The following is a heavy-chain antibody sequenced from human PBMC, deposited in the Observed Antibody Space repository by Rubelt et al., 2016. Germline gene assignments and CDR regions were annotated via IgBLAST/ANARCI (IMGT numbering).Heavy chain of an antibody. D-gene: IGHD1-26*01. CDR1: GFVFSDAW. Sequence: EVQLVESGGGLVKPGGSLRLSCTGSGFVFSDAWLTWVRQAPGKGLEWVSGISGSGGSTYYADSVKGRFTISRDNSKSTLSLQMNTLRAEDTAVYYCAKVLVGTLLGAFDIWGQGTMVTVSS. V-gene: IGHV3-23*04. CDR2: ISGSGGST. J-gene: IGHJ3*02. CDR3: AKVLVGTLLGAFDI.